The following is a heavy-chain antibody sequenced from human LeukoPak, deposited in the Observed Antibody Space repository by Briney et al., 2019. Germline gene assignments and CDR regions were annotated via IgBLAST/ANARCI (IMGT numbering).Heavy chain of an antibody. Sequence: PGGSLRLSCAASGFTFSSYEMNWVRQAPGKGLEWVSYISSSGSTIYYEDSVKSRFTISSNNAKNSLYLQMNIRRAEDTAVYYCARDQDRSGWHVNYFDYWGQGTLVTVSS. CDR3: ARDQDRSGWHVNYFDY. J-gene: IGHJ4*02. CDR1: GFTFSSYE. V-gene: IGHV3-48*03. D-gene: IGHD6-19*01. CDR2: ISSSGSTI.